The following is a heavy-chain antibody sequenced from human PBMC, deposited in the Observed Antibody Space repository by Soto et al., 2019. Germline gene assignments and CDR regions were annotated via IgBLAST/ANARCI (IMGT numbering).Heavy chain of an antibody. J-gene: IGHJ4*02. V-gene: IGHV4-61*01. CDR2: IYYSGST. CDR1: GGSVSSGSYY. CDR3: ARNSWSGYSYGVDY. D-gene: IGHD5-18*01. Sequence: SETLSLTCTVSGGSVSSGSYYWSWIRQPPGKGLEWIGYIYYSGSTNYDPSLKSRVTISVDTSKNQFSLKLSSVTAADTAVYYCARNSWSGYSYGVDYWGQGTLVTVSS.